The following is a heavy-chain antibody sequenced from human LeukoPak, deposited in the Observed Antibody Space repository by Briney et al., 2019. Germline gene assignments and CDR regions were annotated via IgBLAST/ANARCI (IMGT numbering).Heavy chain of an antibody. Sequence: PGGSLRLSCAASGFSFSPYWMHWVRQAPGKGLVWVSLIKSDGSSTTYADSVKGRFTISRDNAKNTLYLQMNSLRAEDTAVYYCARDRSYIMGVWGKGTTVTVSS. CDR1: GFSFSPYW. CDR2: IKSDGSST. J-gene: IGHJ6*04. CDR3: ARDRSYIMGV. D-gene: IGHD4-11*01. V-gene: IGHV3-74*01.